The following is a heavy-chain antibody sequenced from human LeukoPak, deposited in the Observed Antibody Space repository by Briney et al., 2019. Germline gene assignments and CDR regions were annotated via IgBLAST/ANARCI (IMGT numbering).Heavy chain of an antibody. V-gene: IGHV3-23*01. J-gene: IGHJ3*02. CDR3: AKDPKEWELLRVDAFDI. Sequence: PGGSLSLSCAASGFTLSNYNMSWVRQNPGKGLEWLSSITRDSIYTYYADSVKGRFTISRDNSKNTLYLQMNSLRAEDTAVYYCAKDPKEWELLRVDAFDIWGQGTMVTVSS. CDR2: ITRDSIYT. D-gene: IGHD1-26*01. CDR1: GFTLSNYN.